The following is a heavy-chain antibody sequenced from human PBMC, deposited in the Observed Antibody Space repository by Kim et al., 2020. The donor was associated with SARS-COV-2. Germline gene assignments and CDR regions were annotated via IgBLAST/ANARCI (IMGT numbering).Heavy chain of an antibody. Sequence: SVKVSCKASGDTFSSYAISWVRQAPGQGLEWMGGIIAIFGTANYAQKFQGRVTITRDESTSTAYMELSSLRSEDTAVYYCARYYDDSSGFPATNAFDIWSQVTMVTVSS. CDR2: IIAIFGTA. D-gene: IGHD3-22*01. CDR3: ARYYDDSSGFPATNAFDI. CDR1: GDTFSSYA. V-gene: IGHV1-69*05. J-gene: IGHJ3*02.